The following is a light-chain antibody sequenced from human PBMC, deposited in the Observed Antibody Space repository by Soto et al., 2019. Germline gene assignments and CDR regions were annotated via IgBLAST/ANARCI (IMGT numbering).Light chain of an antibody. CDR1: SGHSRYN. J-gene: IGLJ3*02. CDR3: ETWGNNSPV. CDR2: LEGSGSY. V-gene: IGLV4-60*02. Sequence: QSVLTQSSSASASLGPSVKLTCTLSSGHSRYNLAWHQQQPGKAPPYLMKLEGSGSYNKGSGVPDRFSDSISGADRYLTIFNLQFEDEAYYYFETWGNNSPVFGRGTKLTV.